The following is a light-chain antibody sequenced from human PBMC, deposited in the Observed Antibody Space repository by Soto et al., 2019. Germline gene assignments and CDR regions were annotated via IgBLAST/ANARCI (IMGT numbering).Light chain of an antibody. V-gene: IGKV3-15*01. CDR1: QSINSK. CDR3: QQFNTWPRT. J-gene: IGKJ1*01. CDR2: GAS. Sequence: EIVMTQSPATGSVSPGEIGTLCCRASQSINSKLAWYQQKPGQAPRLLIYGASIRATGIPARFSGSGSGTEFTLTISSLQSEDLAVYYCQQFNTWPRTFGQGTKVDIK.